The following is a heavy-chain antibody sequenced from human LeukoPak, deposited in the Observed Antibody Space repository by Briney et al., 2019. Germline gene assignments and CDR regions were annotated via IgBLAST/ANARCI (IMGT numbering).Heavy chain of an antibody. V-gene: IGHV4-59*01. Sequence: SETLSLTCTVSGGSISSYYWSWIRQPPGKGLEWIGYIYYSGSTNYNPSLKSRGTISVDTSKNQFSLKLSSVTAADTAVYYCARAPYDILTRLGAFDIWGQGTMVTVSS. CDR1: GGSISSYY. CDR3: ARAPYDILTRLGAFDI. D-gene: IGHD3-9*01. CDR2: IYYSGST. J-gene: IGHJ3*02.